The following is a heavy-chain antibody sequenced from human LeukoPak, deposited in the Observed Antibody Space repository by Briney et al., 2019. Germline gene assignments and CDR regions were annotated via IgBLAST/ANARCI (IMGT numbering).Heavy chain of an antibody. J-gene: IGHJ6*02. V-gene: IGHV4-61*08. Sequence: SETLSLTCAVSGGSISSGDYSWSWIRQPPGKGLERIGYIYHSGSTNYNPFLKSRVTISVDTSKNQFSLKLSSVTAADTAVYYCARALRARITGTTASVYGMDVWGQGTTVTVSS. CDR1: GGSISSGDYS. CDR3: ARALRARITGTTASVYGMDV. CDR2: IYHSGST. D-gene: IGHD1-20*01.